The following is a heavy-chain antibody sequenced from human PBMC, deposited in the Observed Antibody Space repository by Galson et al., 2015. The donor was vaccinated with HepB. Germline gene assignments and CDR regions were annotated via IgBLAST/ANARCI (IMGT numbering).Heavy chain of an antibody. V-gene: IGHV3-48*04. Sequence: SLRLSCAASTFIFSTYSMNWVRQAPGKGLECVSYISSSSSTIYYADSVKGRFTISRDNAKNSLYLQMNSLRVEDTAVYYCARAPLGYSYGYSSNYWGQGTLVTVSS. CDR2: ISSSSSTI. J-gene: IGHJ4*02. CDR3: ARAPLGYSYGYSSNY. D-gene: IGHD5-18*01. CDR1: TFIFSTYS.